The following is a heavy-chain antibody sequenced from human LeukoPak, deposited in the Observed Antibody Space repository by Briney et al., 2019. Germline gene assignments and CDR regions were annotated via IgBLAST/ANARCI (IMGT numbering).Heavy chain of an antibody. CDR3: ARRSAARDAFDI. V-gene: IGHV3-74*01. Sequence: GGSLRLSCAPSGFTFSSYWMHWVGQAPGKGLVWVSRINSDGSTTSYADSVKGRFPISRDNAKNTLYLQMNSLRAEDTAAYYCARRSAARDAFDIWGQGTMVTVSS. D-gene: IGHD6-6*01. J-gene: IGHJ3*02. CDR1: GFTFSSYW. CDR2: INSDGSTT.